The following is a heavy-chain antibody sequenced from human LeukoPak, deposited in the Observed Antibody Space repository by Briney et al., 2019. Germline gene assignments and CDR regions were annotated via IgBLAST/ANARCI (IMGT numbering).Heavy chain of an antibody. CDR3: AREDADYTFSFDF. J-gene: IGHJ4*02. Sequence: ASVKVSCKASGYTFTRNYMHWVRQAPGQGLEWMGIINPRGGGTTYAQKFQGRLTMTRDTSTSTVYMELSSLRSEDTAVYYCAREDADYTFSFDFWGRGTLVTVSS. V-gene: IGHV1-46*01. CDR2: INPRGGGT. CDR1: GYTFTRNY. D-gene: IGHD4-17*01.